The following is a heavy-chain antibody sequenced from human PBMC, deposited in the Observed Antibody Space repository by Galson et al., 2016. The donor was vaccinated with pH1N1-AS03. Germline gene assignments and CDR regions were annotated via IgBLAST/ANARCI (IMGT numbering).Heavy chain of an antibody. Sequence: SVKVSCKASGHTFSAYYMHWVRQAPGQGLEWLGRINSKNGDTDYAPKFRDRLTMTRDTSITTAYLELRSLTSGDTALYYCATPQSLKVGATSAFDLWGRGTLVTVTS. CDR2: INSKNGDT. V-gene: IGHV1-2*06. J-gene: IGHJ2*01. CDR1: GHTFSAYY. D-gene: IGHD1-26*01. CDR3: ATPQSLKVGATSAFDL.